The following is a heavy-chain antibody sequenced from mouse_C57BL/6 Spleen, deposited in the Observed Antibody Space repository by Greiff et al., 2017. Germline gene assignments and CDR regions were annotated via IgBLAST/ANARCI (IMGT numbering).Heavy chain of an antibody. D-gene: IGHD1-1*01. CDR3: ARYYYGSSPGEWFAY. Sequence: QVQLQQSGAELARPGASVKLSCKASGYTFTSYGISWVKQRTGQGLEWIGEIYPRSGNTYYNEKFKGKATLTADKSSSTAYMELRSLTSEDSAVYFCARYYYGSSPGEWFAYWGQGTLVTVSA. V-gene: IGHV1-81*01. CDR2: IYPRSGNT. J-gene: IGHJ3*01. CDR1: GYTFTSYG.